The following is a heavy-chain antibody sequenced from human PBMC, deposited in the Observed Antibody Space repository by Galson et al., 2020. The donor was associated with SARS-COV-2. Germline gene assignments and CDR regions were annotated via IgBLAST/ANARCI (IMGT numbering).Heavy chain of an antibody. CDR2: IYYSGSN. CDR3: ATRVLRFLEWSESENWFDP. V-gene: IGHV4-39*01. J-gene: IGHJ5*02. CDR1: GGSISSSSYY. Sequence: ETSETLSLTCTVSGGSISSSSYYWGWIRQPPGKGLEWLGSIYYSGSNYYNPSLKRRVTISVDTSKNQFSLKLSSVTAADTAVYYCATRVLRFLEWSESENWFDPWGQGTLVTVSS. D-gene: IGHD3-3*01.